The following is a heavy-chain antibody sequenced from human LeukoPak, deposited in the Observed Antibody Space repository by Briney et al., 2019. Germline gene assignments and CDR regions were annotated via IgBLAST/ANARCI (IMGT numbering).Heavy chain of an antibody. Sequence: GEALKISCKGSGYPFTSFWIGWVRPMTGKGLEWMESIYPGDSDTTYSPSFQGQVTISADKSSSTAYLRLSSLKASDTAIYYCVRGWWSFDYWGQGSLVTVSS. D-gene: IGHD3-16*01. CDR2: IYPGDSDT. CDR3: VRGWWSFDY. V-gene: IGHV5-51*01. J-gene: IGHJ4*02. CDR1: GYPFTSFW.